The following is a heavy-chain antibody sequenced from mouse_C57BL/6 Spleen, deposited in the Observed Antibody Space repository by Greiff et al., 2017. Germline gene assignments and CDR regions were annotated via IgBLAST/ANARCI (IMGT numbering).Heavy chain of an antibody. J-gene: IGHJ3*01. V-gene: IGHV1-26*01. CDR3: ARKINYYGSSYPFAY. CDR1: GYTFTDYY. D-gene: IGHD1-1*01. Sequence: EVQLKQSGPELVKPGASVKISCKASGYTFTDYYMNWVKQSHGKSLEWIGDINPNNGGTSYNQKFKGKATLTVDKSSSTAYMELRSLTSEDSAVYYCARKINYYGSSYPFAYWGQGTLVTVSA. CDR2: INPNNGGT.